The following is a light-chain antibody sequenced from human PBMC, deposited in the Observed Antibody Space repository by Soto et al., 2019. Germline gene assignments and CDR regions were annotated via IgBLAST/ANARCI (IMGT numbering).Light chain of an antibody. CDR3: MQALQTPIT. J-gene: IGKJ1*01. CDR2: LGP. CDR1: QSLLHSNGYNY. V-gene: IGKV2-28*01. Sequence: DIVMTQSPLSPPVTPGEPASISCRSSQSLLHSNGYNYLDWYLQKPGQSPQPLIYLGPNRASGVPDRFSGSGSGTDFTLKISRVEAEDVGVYYCMQALQTPITFGQGTKVDIK.